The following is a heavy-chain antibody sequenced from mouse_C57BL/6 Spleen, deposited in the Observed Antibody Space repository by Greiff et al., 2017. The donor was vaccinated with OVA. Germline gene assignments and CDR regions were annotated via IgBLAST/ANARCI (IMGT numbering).Heavy chain of an antibody. CDR2: IYPRDGST. V-gene: IGHV1-85*01. J-gene: IGHJ4*01. Sequence: VQLQQSGPELVKPGASVKLSCKASGYTFTSYDINWVKQRPGQGLEWIGWIYPRDGSTKYNEKFKGKATLTVDTSSSPAYMERHSLTSEDSAVYFCAGTTVGGDYAMDYWGQGTSVTVSS. CDR1: GYTFTSYD. CDR3: AGTTVGGDYAMDY. D-gene: IGHD1-1*01.